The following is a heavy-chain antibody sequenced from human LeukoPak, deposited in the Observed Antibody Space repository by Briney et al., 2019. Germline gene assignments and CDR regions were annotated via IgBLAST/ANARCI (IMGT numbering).Heavy chain of an antibody. CDR2: INAGNGNT. J-gene: IGHJ6*02. D-gene: IGHD6-19*01. CDR1: GYTFTIYA. V-gene: IGHV1-3*01. Sequence: ASVKVSCKASGYTFTIYAMHWVRQAPGQRLEWMGWINAGNGNTKYSQKFQGRVTITRDTSASTAYMELSSLRSEDTAVYYCARDSVAGYYYYYGMDVWGQGTTVTVSS. CDR3: ARDSVAGYYYYYGMDV.